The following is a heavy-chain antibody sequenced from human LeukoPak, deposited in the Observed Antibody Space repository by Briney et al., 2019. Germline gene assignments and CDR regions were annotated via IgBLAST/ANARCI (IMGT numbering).Heavy chain of an antibody. CDR3: AKDIEGLMTTVTSGLDY. CDR1: GFTFDDYA. CDR2: ISWNSGSI. J-gene: IGHJ4*02. Sequence: PGGSLRLPCAASGFTFDDYAMHWVRQAPGKGLEWVSGISWNSGSIGYADSVKGRFTISRDNAKNSLYLQMNSLRAEDTALYYCAKDIEGLMTTVTSGLDYWGQGTLVTVSS. D-gene: IGHD4-11*01. V-gene: IGHV3-9*01.